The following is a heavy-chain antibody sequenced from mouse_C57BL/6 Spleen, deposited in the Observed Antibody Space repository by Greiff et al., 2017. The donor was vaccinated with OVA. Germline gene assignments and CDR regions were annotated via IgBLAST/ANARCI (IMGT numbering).Heavy chain of an antibody. CDR3: ARSHPRSYCAMDY. D-gene: IGHD1-1*01. V-gene: IGHV1-81*01. Sequence: QVQLKESGAELARPGASVKLSCKASGYTFTSYGISWVKQRTGQGLEWIGEIYPRSGNTYYNEKFKGKATLTADKSSSTAYMELRSLTSEDSAVYFCARSHPRSYCAMDYWGQGTSVTVSS. CDR1: GYTFTSYG. CDR2: IYPRSGNT. J-gene: IGHJ4*01.